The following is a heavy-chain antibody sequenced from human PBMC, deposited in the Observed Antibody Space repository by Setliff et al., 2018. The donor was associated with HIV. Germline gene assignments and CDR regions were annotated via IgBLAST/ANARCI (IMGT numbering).Heavy chain of an antibody. CDR1: GGPIIDSRYF. CDR2: VYYSGIN. D-gene: IGHD3-10*02. J-gene: IGHJ5*01. V-gene: IGHV4-39*01. Sequence: KPSETLSLTCTVSGGPIIDSRYFWGWIRQPPGKGPEWIGSVYYSGINYYSSSLKSRVTVSVDTSRIQFSLKLTSVTAADTAVYKCVRHVLSDVFLVPGWFDSWSQGTLVTVSS. CDR3: VRHVLSDVFLVPGWFDS.